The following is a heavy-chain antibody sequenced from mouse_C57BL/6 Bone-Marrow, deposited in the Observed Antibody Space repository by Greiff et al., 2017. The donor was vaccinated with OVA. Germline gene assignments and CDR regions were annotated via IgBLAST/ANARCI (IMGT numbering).Heavy chain of an antibody. D-gene: IGHD2-4*01. CDR3: ARRGLDYDYDGGFDD. CDR1: GYSFTGYY. Sequence: EVQLQQSGPELVKPGASVKISCKASGYSFTGYYMHWVKQSHGNILDWIGYIYPYNGVSSYNQKFKGKATLTVDKSSSTAYMELRSLTSEDSAVYYCARRGLDYDYDGGFDDWGQGTLVTVSA. J-gene: IGHJ3*01. CDR2: IYPYNGVS. V-gene: IGHV1-31*01.